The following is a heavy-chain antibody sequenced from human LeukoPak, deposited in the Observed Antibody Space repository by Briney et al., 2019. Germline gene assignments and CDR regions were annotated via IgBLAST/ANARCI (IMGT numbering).Heavy chain of an antibody. CDR3: AREGGYSGYGPFDY. CDR1: GGSISSGSYY. Sequence: SETLSLTRTVSGGSISSGSYYWSWIRQPAGKGLEWIGRIYTSGSTNYNPSLKSRVTISVATSKNQFSLKLSSVTAADTAVYYCAREGGYSGYGPFDYWGQGTLVTVSS. J-gene: IGHJ4*02. V-gene: IGHV4-61*02. CDR2: IYTSGST. D-gene: IGHD5-12*01.